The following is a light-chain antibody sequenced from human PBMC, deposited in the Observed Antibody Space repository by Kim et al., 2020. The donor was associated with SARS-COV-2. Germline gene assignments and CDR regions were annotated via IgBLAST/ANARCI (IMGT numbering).Light chain of an antibody. V-gene: IGLV2-14*03. CDR2: DVS. J-gene: IGLJ2*01. Sequence: QSALTQPASVSGSPGQTITISCTGTSSDVGGYNYVSWYQRHPGKAPKLMIYDVSNRPSGVSNRFSGSKSGNTASLTISGLQPEDEADYFCSSYTGSITLVFGGGTQLTVL. CDR3: SSYTGSITLV. CDR1: SSDVGGYNY.